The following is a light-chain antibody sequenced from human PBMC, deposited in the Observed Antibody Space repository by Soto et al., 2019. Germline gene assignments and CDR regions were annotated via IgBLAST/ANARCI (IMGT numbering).Light chain of an antibody. CDR3: QHYNSYSEA. CDR2: HAS. V-gene: IGKV3-20*01. CDR1: QSVSSSY. J-gene: IGKJ1*01. Sequence: EILLTQSPCTLPLSPGERATLPCGAGQSVSSSYLAWYQQQPGQAPRLLIYHASNRATGIPARFSGSGSGTDFTLTISSLPPDDFATYYCQHYNSYSEAFGQGTKVDIK.